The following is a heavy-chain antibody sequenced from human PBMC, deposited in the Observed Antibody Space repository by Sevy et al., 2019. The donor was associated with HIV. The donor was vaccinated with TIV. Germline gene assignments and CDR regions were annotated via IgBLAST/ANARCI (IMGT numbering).Heavy chain of an antibody. D-gene: IGHD3-16*01. J-gene: IGHJ4*02. CDR3: ARSRTAYDYVGYYFDY. V-gene: IGHV3-30-3*01. Sequence: GGSLRLSCAASGFTFSSYAMHWVRQAPGKGLEWVAVISYDGSNKYYADSVKGRFTISRDNSKNTPYLQMNSLRAEDTAVYYCARSRTAYDYVGYYFDYWGQGTLVTVSS. CDR1: GFTFSSYA. CDR2: ISYDGSNK.